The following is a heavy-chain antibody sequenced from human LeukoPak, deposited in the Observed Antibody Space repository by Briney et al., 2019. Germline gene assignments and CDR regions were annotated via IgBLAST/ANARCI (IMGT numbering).Heavy chain of an antibody. V-gene: IGHV4-30-4*02. J-gene: IGHJ2*01. CDR3: AREVTATVEGRDENWYFDL. CDR2: IYYSGST. Sequence: SETLSLTCTVSGGSISSGDYYWSWIRQPPGKGLEWIGYIYYSGSTYYNPSLKSRVTISVDTSKNQFSLKLSSVTAADTAVYYCAREVTATVEGRDENWYFDLWGGGTLVTVSS. D-gene: IGHD4-17*01. CDR1: GGSISSGDYY.